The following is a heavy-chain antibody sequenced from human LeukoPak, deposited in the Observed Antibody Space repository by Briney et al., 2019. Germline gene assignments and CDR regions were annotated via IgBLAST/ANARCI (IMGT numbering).Heavy chain of an antibody. CDR1: GGSISSSSYY. D-gene: IGHD6-6*01. J-gene: IGHJ5*02. V-gene: IGHV4-39*01. CDR2: IYYSGST. CDR3: ARQAMYSSSSGNWFDP. Sequence: PSETLSLTCTVSGGSISSSSYYWGWIRQPPGKGLEWIGSIYYSGSTYYNPSLKSRVTISVDTSKNQFSLKLSSVTAADTAVYYCARQAMYSSSSGNWFDPWGQGTLVTVSS.